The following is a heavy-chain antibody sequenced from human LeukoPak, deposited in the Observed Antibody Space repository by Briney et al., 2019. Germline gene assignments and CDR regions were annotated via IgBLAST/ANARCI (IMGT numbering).Heavy chain of an antibody. D-gene: IGHD6-19*01. J-gene: IGHJ4*02. CDR1: GFTFSRNV. CDR2: ISYDGNK. CDR3: ARVKPGIAVAVFDY. Sequence: GSSLRLSCAASGFTFSRNVMHWVRQAPGKGLEWVALISYDGNKFYADSVKGRFTISRDNAKNSLYLQMNSLRAEDTAVYYCARVKPGIAVAVFDYWGQGTLVTVSS. V-gene: IGHV3-30*07.